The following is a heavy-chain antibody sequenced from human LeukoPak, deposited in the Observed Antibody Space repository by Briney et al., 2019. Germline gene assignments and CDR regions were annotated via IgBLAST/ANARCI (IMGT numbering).Heavy chain of an antibody. CDR3: ATAPGSYYHFDH. D-gene: IGHD1-26*01. CDR1: GYTVTGYY. V-gene: IGHV1-2*02. CDR2: INPNTGVT. J-gene: IGHJ4*02. Sequence: ASVKVSCKVSGYTVTGYYIHWVRQAPGQGLEWMGWINPNTGVTNHPQKFQGRVTMTRDTSISTGYMDLSRLRSDDTAMYFCATAPGSYYHFDHWGQGTLLTVSS.